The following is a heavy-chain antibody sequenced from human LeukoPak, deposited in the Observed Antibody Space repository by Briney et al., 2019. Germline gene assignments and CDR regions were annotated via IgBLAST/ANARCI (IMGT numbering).Heavy chain of an antibody. V-gene: IGHV3-7*01. J-gene: IGHJ4*02. CDR3: AREYVVVTAHFDY. CDR1: GFTFSSYW. CDR2: MKYDGSEK. D-gene: IGHD2-21*02. Sequence: GGSLRLSCAASGFTFSSYWMSWVRQAPGKGLEWVANMKYDGSEKYYVDSVKGRFTISRDNAKNSLYLQMNSLRAEDTAVYYCAREYVVVTAHFDYWGQGTLVTVSS.